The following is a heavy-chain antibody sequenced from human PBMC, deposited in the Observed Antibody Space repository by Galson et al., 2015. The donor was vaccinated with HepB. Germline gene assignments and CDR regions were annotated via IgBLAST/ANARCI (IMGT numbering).Heavy chain of an antibody. CDR1: GYSFTSYW. V-gene: IGHV5-51*01. J-gene: IGHJ4*02. Sequence: SGAEVKKPGESLKISCKGSGYSFTSYWIGWVRQMPGKGLEWMGIIYPGDSDTRYSPSFQGQVTISADKSISTAYLQWSSLKASDTAMYYCARPKKGYSSSWYYFDYWGQGTLVTVSS. D-gene: IGHD6-13*01. CDR3: ARPKKGYSSSWYYFDY. CDR2: IYPGDSDT.